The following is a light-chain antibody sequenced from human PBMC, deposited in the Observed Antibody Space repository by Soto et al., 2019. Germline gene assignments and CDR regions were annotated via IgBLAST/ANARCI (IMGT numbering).Light chain of an antibody. CDR1: QSISRN. Sequence: VVMTQSPATLSVSPGERATLSCRASQSISRNLAWYQQKPGQPPRLLKYDAATRATGTPDRFSGSGPGTEFTLTISSLQSEDFAVYYCQQYNNWPLTFAQGTRLEI. J-gene: IGKJ5*01. V-gene: IGKV3-15*01. CDR3: QQYNNWPLT. CDR2: DAA.